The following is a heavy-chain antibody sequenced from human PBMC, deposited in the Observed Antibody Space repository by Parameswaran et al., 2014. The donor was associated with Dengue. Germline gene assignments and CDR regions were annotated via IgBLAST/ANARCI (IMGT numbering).Heavy chain of an antibody. CDR3: AMLRYFDWPLDY. V-gene: IGHV4-59*01. D-gene: IGHD3-9*01. J-gene: IGHJ4*02. CDR2: IYYSGST. Sequence: VRQAPGKGLEWIGYIYYSGSTNYNPSLKSRVTISVDTSKNQFSLKLSSVTAADTAVYYCAMLRYFDWPLDYWGQGTLVTVSS.